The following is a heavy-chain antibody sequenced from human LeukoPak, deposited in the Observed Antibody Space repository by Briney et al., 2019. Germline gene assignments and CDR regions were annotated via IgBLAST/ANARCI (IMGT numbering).Heavy chain of an antibody. CDR2: IIPIFGTA. V-gene: IGHV1-69*13. CDR1: GGTFSSYA. CDR3: ASNYYDSSGYYFP. J-gene: IGHJ4*02. D-gene: IGHD3-22*01. Sequence: SVKVSCKASGGTFSSYAISWVRQAPGQGLEWMGGIIPIFGTANCAQKFQGRVTITADESTSTAYMELSSLRSEDTAVYYCASNYYDSSGYYFPWGQGTLVTVSP.